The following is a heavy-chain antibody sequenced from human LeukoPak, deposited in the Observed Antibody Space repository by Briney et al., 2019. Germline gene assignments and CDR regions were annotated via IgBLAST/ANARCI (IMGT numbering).Heavy chain of an antibody. J-gene: IGHJ4*02. D-gene: IGHD5-18*01. CDR2: INSDGSST. V-gene: IGHV3-74*01. Sequence: GGSLRLSCAASGFTFSSYWMHWVRQAPGKGLVWVSRINSDGSSTSYADSVKGRFTISRDNAKNTLYLQMNSLRAEDTAVYYCAKERIQLWKYYFDYWGQGTLVTVSS. CDR3: AKERIQLWKYYFDY. CDR1: GFTFSSYW.